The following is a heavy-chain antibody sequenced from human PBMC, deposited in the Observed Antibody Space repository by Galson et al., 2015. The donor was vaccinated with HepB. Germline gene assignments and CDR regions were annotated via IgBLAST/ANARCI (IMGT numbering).Heavy chain of an antibody. J-gene: IGHJ4*02. CDR3: AKDLVRGVMIFDY. D-gene: IGHD3-10*01. Sequence: SLRLSCAASGFTFSSYGMHWVRQAPGKGLEWVAVISYDGSNKYYADSVEGRFTISRDNSKNTLYLQMNSLRAEDTAVYYCAKDLVRGVMIFDYWGQGTLVTVSS. V-gene: IGHV3-30*18. CDR1: GFTFSSYG. CDR2: ISYDGSNK.